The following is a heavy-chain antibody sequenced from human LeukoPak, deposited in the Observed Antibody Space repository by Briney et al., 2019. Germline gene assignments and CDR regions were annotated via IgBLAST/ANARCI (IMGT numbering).Heavy chain of an antibody. CDR1: GFSASKTY. J-gene: IGHJ4*02. CDR2: ISVIGDT. V-gene: IGHV3-53*05. CDR3: ARVKTDTSGWYHFDY. Sequence: GGSLRLSCAASGFSASKTYMTWVRQAAGKGLEWASIISVIGDTYYADSVKGRFTISRDNTENTLYLQMNSLTVEDTAVYYCARVKTDTSGWYHFDYWGQGTLVTVSS. D-gene: IGHD6-19*01.